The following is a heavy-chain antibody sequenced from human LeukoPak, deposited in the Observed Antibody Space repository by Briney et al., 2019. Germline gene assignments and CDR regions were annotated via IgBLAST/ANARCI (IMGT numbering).Heavy chain of an antibody. J-gene: IGHJ4*02. CDR2: ISSSSSYI. CDR3: TSTGSGSSDY. V-gene: IGHV3-21*01. CDR1: GFTFSSYS. D-gene: IGHD3-10*01. Sequence: PGGSLRLSCAASGFTFSSYSMNWVRQAPGQGLEWFSSISSSSSYIYYADSGKGRFTISKANAKTSMYPQRNSLKAEHPTRFYITSTGSGSSDYWGQGNLVTVSS.